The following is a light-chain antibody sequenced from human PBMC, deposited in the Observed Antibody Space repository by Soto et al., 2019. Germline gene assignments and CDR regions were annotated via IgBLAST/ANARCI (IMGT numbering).Light chain of an antibody. J-gene: IGKJ1*01. Sequence: ESVLTQSPGTLSLSPGERATLSCRASQSVSSNYLAWYQQKPGQAPRLLIYGASTRATGIPVRFTGSGSGTDFTLTISRLEPEDFAVYYCHQYGSSPPTFGQGTKVDIK. V-gene: IGKV3-20*01. CDR1: QSVSSNY. CDR2: GAS. CDR3: HQYGSSPPT.